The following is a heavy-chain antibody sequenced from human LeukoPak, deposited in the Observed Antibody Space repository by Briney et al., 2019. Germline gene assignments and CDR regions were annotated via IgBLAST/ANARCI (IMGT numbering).Heavy chain of an antibody. CDR2: FDTGFGT. Sequence: PGGSLRLSCAASGFTFSTASLHWVRQAPGRGLEWVSAFDTGFGTYYPDSLKGRFTISRDNSKNTLFLQMNSLRAEDAAVYYCARSSGWWSLDYWGRGTLVTVSS. V-gene: IGHV3-23*01. CDR1: GFTFSTAS. J-gene: IGHJ4*02. CDR3: ARSSGWWSLDY. D-gene: IGHD6-19*01.